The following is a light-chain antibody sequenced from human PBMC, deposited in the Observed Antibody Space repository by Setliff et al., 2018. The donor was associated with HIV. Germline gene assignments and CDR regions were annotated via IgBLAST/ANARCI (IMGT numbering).Light chain of an antibody. V-gene: IGLV2-14*03. J-gene: IGLJ2*01. CDR1: SSDVGGYDY. Sequence: QSVLTQPASVSGSAGQPITISCTGTSSDVGGYDYVSWYQQHPDKAPKLMIHDVSNRPSGVSNRFSGSKSGNTASLTISGLQAEDEADYYCSSYTSNNTPVVFGGGTKVTV. CDR2: DVS. CDR3: SSYTSNNTPVV.